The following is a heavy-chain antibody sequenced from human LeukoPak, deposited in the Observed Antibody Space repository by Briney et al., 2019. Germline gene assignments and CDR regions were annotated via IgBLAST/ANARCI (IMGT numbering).Heavy chain of an antibody. CDR1: GFTFSSYA. CDR2: ISSRSGSI. V-gene: IGHV3-23*01. J-gene: IGHJ4*02. CDR3: AKDGSGYYTDVDY. D-gene: IGHD3-3*01. Sequence: GGSLRLSCAASGFTFSSYAMSWVRQAQGKGLGWVSAISSRSGSIYYADSVKGRLTISRDNSKNTLYLQMNSLRAADTAVYYCAKDGSGYYTDVDYWGQGTLVTVSS.